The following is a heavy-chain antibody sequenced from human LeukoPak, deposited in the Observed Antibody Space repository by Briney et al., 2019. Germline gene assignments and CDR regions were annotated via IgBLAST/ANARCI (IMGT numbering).Heavy chain of an antibody. Sequence: ASVKVSCKASGYTFTGYYIHWVRQAPGQGLEWMGWINPNSGGTNYAQKFQGGVTMTRDTSISTAYMELSRLRSDDTAVYYCARDRGGDYFDYWGQGTLVTVSS. D-gene: IGHD2-15*01. CDR1: GYTFTGYY. CDR3: ARDRGGDYFDY. CDR2: INPNSGGT. J-gene: IGHJ4*02. V-gene: IGHV1-2*02.